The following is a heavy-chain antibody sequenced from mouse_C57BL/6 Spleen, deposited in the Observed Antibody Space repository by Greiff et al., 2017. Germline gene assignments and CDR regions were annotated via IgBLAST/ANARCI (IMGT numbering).Heavy chain of an antibody. D-gene: IGHD1-1*01. CDR2: IWSDGST. J-gene: IGHJ4*01. Sequence: VKLVESGPGLVAPSQSLSITCTVSGFSLTSYGVHWVRQPPGKGLEWLVVIWSDGSTTYNSALKSRLSISKDNSKSQVFLKMNSLQTDDTAMYYGARHRNYGSSYVAMDYWGQGTSVTVSS. CDR1: GFSLTSYG. V-gene: IGHV2-6-1*01. CDR3: ARHRNYGSSYVAMDY.